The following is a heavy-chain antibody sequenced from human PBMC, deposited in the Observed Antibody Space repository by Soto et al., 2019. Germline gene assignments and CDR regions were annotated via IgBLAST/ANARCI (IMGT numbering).Heavy chain of an antibody. V-gene: IGHV1-18*01. CDR2: VSGFNGDT. J-gene: IGHJ4*02. Sequence: ASVKVSCKSSGYTFTNYYITWVRQAPGQGLEWMGCVSGFNGDTRFAQKFQGRVTMTTDTSASTAYMELRSLISDDTAVYYCARDRITMPRGPRLAYWGQGTLVTVSS. CDR3: ARDRITMPRGPRLAY. D-gene: IGHD3-10*01. CDR1: GYTFTNYY.